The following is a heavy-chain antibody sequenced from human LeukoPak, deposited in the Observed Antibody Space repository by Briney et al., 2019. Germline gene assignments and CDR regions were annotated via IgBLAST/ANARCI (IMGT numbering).Heavy chain of an antibody. J-gene: IGHJ4*02. V-gene: IGHV3-23*01. CDR1: GFTFSSYA. CDR3: AKDPITIFGVAHDY. D-gene: IGHD3-3*01. Sequence: GGSLRLSCAASGFTFSSYAMSWVRQAPGEGLEWVSAISGSGGSTYYADSVKGRFTISRDNSKNTLYLQMNSLRAEDTAVYYCAKDPITIFGVAHDYWGQGTLVTVSS. CDR2: ISGSGGST.